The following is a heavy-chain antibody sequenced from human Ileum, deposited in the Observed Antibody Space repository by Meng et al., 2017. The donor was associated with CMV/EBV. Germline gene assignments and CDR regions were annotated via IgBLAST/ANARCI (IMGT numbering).Heavy chain of an antibody. J-gene: IGHJ6*02. CDR1: GYTFTSYD. CDR3: DRPRRSGNYLEDV. Sequence: ASVKVSCKASGYTFTSYDINWLRQAPGQGLEWMGWINPNSGDTKYAQKFQGRVAMTRDTSSSTAYMELTRLTSDDTAVYYCDRPRRSGNYLEDVWGQGTTVTVSS. V-gene: IGHV1-2*02. CDR2: INPNSGDT. D-gene: IGHD1-26*01.